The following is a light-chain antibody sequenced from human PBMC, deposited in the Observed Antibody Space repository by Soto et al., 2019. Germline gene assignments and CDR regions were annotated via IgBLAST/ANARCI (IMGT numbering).Light chain of an antibody. V-gene: IGKV3-15*01. J-gene: IGKJ2*01. CDR1: QSVGSN. CDR2: GAW. CDR3: QQYNDWRT. Sequence: EIVMTQSPATLSVSPGERATLSCRASQSVGSNLAWYQQKPGQAPRLLIFGAWNRATDIPARFSGSESGTEFTLTISSLQSEDYAVYYCQQYNDWRTFGQGTKLEIK.